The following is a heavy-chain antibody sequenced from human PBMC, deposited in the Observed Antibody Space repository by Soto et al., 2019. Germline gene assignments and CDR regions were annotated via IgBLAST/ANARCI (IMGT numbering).Heavy chain of an antibody. CDR3: VYYCAKSSYGGDDYCQDGLDV. D-gene: IGHD2-21*02. Sequence: ASVEVSCQASGSRFPAYVLNLLRQAPVQVLKRRACINLKSGATVYAQKFQGRVTMAREMSTNTAYLERSGLRSDDTADDTAVYYCAKSSYGGDDYCQDGLDVCGQGTRAPSP. CDR1: GSRFPAYV. J-gene: IGHJ6*02. CDR2: INLKSGAT. V-gene: IGHV1-2*02.